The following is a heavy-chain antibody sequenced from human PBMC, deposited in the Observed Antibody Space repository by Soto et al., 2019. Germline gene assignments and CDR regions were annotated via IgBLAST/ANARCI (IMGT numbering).Heavy chain of an antibody. V-gene: IGHV1-8*01. J-gene: IGHJ4*02. CDR1: GYNFNNYE. D-gene: IGHD1-26*01. Sequence: QVQLLQSGAEVKKPGASVKISCKASGYNFNNYEINWVRQAPAQGLEWMGWMKGYSGNPLYAQNFPGRLTLTRDTSTNTAYLELTSLAYADTAIYFCARRRGESYYGLDYWGQGTLVTVSS. CDR2: MKGYSGNP. CDR3: ARRRGESYYGLDY.